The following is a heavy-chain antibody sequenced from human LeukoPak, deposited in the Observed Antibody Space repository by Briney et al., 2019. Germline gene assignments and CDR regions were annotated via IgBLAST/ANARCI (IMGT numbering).Heavy chain of an antibody. Sequence: ASVKVSCKASGYTLTSYAMHWVRRAPGQRLEWMGIINPSGGTTTYAQNFQGRVTMTRDTSTTTVYMELSSLRYEDTAVYYCARLGDTGSYNWFDPWGQGTLVTVSS. V-gene: IGHV1-46*01. CDR2: INPSGGTT. CDR3: ARLGDTGSYNWFDP. J-gene: IGHJ5*02. CDR1: GYTLTSYA. D-gene: IGHD3-10*01.